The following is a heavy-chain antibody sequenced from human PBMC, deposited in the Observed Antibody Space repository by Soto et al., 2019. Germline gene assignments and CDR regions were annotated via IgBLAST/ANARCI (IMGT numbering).Heavy chain of an antibody. V-gene: IGHV1-69*01. CDR2: IIPIFGTA. J-gene: IGHJ6*02. Sequence: QVQLVQSGAEVKKPGSSVKVSCKASGGTFSSYAISWVRQAPGQGLEWMGGIIPIFGTANYAQKFQGRVTTAADESTSTAYMEMSSLRTEDTAVYYCVRDREVLTHNYYGMAVWGQGTTVTV. D-gene: IGHD1-26*01. CDR1: GGTFSSYA. CDR3: VRDREVLTHNYYGMAV.